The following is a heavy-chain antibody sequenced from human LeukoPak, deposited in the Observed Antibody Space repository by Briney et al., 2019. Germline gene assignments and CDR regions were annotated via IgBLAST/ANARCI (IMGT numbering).Heavy chain of an antibody. V-gene: IGHV3-66*01. CDR2: IYSGGST. CDR3: ARDFMATITDY. D-gene: IGHD5-24*01. J-gene: IGHJ4*02. Sequence: PGGSLRLSCAASGFTVSSNHMGWVRQAPGKGLEWVSVIYSGGSTYYADSVKGRFTISRDNSKNTLYLQMNSLRAEDTAVYYCARDFMATITDYWGQGTLVTVSS. CDR1: GFTVSSNH.